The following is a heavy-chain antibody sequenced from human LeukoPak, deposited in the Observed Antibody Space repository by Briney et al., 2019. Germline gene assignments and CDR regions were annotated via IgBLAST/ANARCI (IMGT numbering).Heavy chain of an antibody. CDR3: AREMGNMVTIPEASDY. CDR1: GYTFTGYY. V-gene: IGHV1-2*02. CDR2: INPNSGGT. J-gene: IGHJ4*02. D-gene: IGHD5-18*01. Sequence: ASVKVSCKASGYTFTGYYMHWVRQAPGQGLEWMGWINPNSGGTNYAQKFQGRVTMTRDTSISTAYMELSRLRSDDTAVYYCAREMGNMVTIPEASDYWGQGTLVTVSS.